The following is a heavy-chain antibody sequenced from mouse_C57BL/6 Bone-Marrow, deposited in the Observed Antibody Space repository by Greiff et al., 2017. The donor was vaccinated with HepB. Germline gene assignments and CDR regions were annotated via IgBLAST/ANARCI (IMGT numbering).Heavy chain of an antibody. V-gene: IGHV5-12*01. J-gene: IGHJ1*03. D-gene: IGHD1-1*01. CDR2: ISNGGGST. Sequence: EVQGVESGGGLVQPGGSLKLSCAASGFTFSDYYMYWVRQTPEKRLEWVAYISNGGGSTYYPDTVKGRFTISRDNAKNTLYLQMSRLKSEDTAMYYCARQVTTVVATGYFDVWGTGTTVTVSS. CDR3: ARQVTTVVATGYFDV. CDR1: GFTFSDYY.